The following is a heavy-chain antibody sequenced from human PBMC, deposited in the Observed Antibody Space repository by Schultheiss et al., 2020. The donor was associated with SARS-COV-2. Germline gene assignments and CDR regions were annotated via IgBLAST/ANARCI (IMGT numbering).Heavy chain of an antibody. CDR3: ARGNRGEVLRGGGYFDY. CDR1: GFTFSSYW. D-gene: IGHD1-26*01. J-gene: IGHJ4*02. Sequence: GGSLRLSCAASGFTFSSYWMHWVRQAPGKGLVWVSRINSDGSSTSYADSVKGRFTISRDNAKNTLYLQMNSLRAEDTAVYYCARGNRGEVLRGGGYFDYWGQGTLVTVSS. V-gene: IGHV3-74*01. CDR2: INSDGSST.